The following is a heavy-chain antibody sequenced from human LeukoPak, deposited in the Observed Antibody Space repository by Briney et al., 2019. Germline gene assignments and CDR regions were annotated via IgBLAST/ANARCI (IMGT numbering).Heavy chain of an antibody. V-gene: IGHV3-74*01. CDR1: GFTFSSYA. D-gene: IGHD2-2*01. J-gene: IGHJ4*02. CDR3: AREGYCSRTSCYPDY. CDR2: INTDGGTT. Sequence: PGRSLRLSCAASGFTFSSYAMQWVRQAPGKGLVWVSRINTDGGTTRYADSVKGRFTISKDSAKNTLYLQMNSLRAEDTAFYYCAREGYCSRTSCYPDYWGQGALVTVSS.